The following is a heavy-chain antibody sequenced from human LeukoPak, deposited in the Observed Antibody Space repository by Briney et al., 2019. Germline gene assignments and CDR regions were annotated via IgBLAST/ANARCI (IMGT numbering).Heavy chain of an antibody. J-gene: IGHJ4*02. CDR3: ARAKYSNCFDY. CDR2: IYHSGST. V-gene: IGHV4-38-2*02. CDR1: GYSISSGYY. D-gene: IGHD4-11*01. Sequence: QPSETLSLTCTVSGYSISSGYYWGWIRQPPGKGLEWIGSIYHSGSTYYNPSLKSRVTISVDTSKNQFSLKLSSVTAADTAVYYCARAKYSNCFDYWGQGTLVTVSS.